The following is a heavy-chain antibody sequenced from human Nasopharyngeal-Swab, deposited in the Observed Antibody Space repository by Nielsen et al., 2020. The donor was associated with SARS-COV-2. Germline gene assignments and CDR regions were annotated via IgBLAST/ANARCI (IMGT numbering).Heavy chain of an antibody. CDR2: IKSKTDGGTT. CDR1: GFTFSNAW. CDR3: TRGIKPKTGYH. V-gene: IGHV3-15*01. Sequence: GGSLRLSCAASGFTFSNAWMSWVRQAPGKGLEWVGRIKSKTDGGTTDYAAPVKGRFTISRDDSKSIAYLQMNSLKTEDTAVYYCTRGIKPKTGYHWGQGTLVTVSS. D-gene: IGHD7-27*01. J-gene: IGHJ5*02.